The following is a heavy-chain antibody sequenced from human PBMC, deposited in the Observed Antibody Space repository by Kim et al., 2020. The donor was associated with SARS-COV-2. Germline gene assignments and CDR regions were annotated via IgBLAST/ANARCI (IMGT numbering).Heavy chain of an antibody. J-gene: IGHJ4*02. CDR1: SGSISRYY. D-gene: IGHD5-12*01. CDR3: ARVGSGYDPFDY. CDR2: IYYSGST. Sequence: SETLSLTCTFSSGSISRYYWSWIRQPPGKGLEWIGYIYYSGSTNYNPPLKSRVTISVDTSKNQFSLKLSSVNAADTAVYYCARVGSGYDPFDYWGQGTLVSVSS. V-gene: IGHV4-59*01.